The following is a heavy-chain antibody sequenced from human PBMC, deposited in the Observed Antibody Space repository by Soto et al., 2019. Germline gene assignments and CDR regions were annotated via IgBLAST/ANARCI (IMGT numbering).Heavy chain of an antibody. D-gene: IGHD6-13*01. V-gene: IGHV3-23*01. J-gene: IGHJ4*02. CDR3: AKIWAAAAPWYPIDF. CDR1: GFTFTSNA. CDR2: ITNSGGST. Sequence: GGSLRLSCAASGFTFTSNAMTWVRQAPGKGLEWVSGITNSGGSTFYADSVKGRFSISRDNSKNTLYLQMNSLRADDTAVYYCAKIWAAAAPWYPIDFWGQGTLVTVSS.